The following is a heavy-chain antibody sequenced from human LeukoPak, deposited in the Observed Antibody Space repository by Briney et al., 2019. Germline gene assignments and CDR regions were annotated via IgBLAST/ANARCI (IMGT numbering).Heavy chain of an antibody. CDR1: GYSFTSYH. Sequence: ASVKVSCKASGYSFTSYHMHWVRQAPGQGLEWMGIINPSGGSTTYAQKFQGRVTMTTDTSTSTAYMELRSLRSDDTAVYYCARGKRYFDYWGQGTLVTVSS. J-gene: IGHJ4*02. V-gene: IGHV1-46*01. CDR2: INPSGGST. CDR3: ARGKRYFDY.